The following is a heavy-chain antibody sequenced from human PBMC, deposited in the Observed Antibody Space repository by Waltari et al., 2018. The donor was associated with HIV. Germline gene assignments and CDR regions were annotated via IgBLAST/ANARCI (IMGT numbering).Heavy chain of an antibody. CDR3: ARTLTTMVRGANWYFDL. D-gene: IGHD3-10*01. J-gene: IGHJ2*01. CDR1: GFSLSVAAVG. V-gene: IGHV2-5*02. CDR2: IYLDGDK. Sequence: QSTLKESGPTVVKPKQTLTLTCTFSGFSLSVAAVGVGWVRQPPGKPLEWLALIYLDGDKRYSPSLERRLSIATDTASSQVVLTLTNLDPGDTASYFCARTLTTMVRGANWYFDLWGRGTLVTVSS.